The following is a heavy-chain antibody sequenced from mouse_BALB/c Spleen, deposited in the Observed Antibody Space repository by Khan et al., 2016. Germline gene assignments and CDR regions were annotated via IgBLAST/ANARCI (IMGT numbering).Heavy chain of an antibody. CDR1: GYSITSDYA. CDR3: ARSGQLGLRWFAY. CDR2: ISYSGST. D-gene: IGHD3-2*01. V-gene: IGHV3-2*02. Sequence: EVQLRESGPGLVKPSQSLSLTCTVTGYSITSDYAWNWIRQLPGNKLEWMGYISYSGSTSYNPSLKSRIPITRDTSKNQFFLQLNSVTTEDTATYYCARSGQLGLRWFAYWGQGTLVTVSA. J-gene: IGHJ3*01.